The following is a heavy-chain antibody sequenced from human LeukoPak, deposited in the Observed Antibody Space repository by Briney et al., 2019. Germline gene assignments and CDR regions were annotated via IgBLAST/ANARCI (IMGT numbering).Heavy chain of an antibody. CDR3: ARSPIAAATGWFDP. Sequence: ASVKVSCKASGYTFTGYYIHWVRQAPGQGLEWMGGIIPIFGTANYAQKFQGRVTITADKSTSTAYMELSSLRSEDTAVYYCARSPIAAATGWFDPWGQGTLVTVSS. V-gene: IGHV1-69*06. D-gene: IGHD6-13*01. CDR2: IIPIFGTA. J-gene: IGHJ5*02. CDR1: GYTFTGYY.